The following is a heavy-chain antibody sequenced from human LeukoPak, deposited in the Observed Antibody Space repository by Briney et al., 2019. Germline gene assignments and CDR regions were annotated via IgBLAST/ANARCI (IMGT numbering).Heavy chain of an antibody. CDR1: GGSFSGYY. CDR2: INHSGST. Sequence: SETLSLTCAVYGGSFSGYYWSWIRQPPGKGLEWIGEINHSGSTNYNPSLKSRVTISVDTSKNQFPLKLSSVTAADTAVYYCARLPQPSDILTAYANSFDYWGQGSLVTVSS. D-gene: IGHD3-9*01. V-gene: IGHV4-34*01. CDR3: ARLPQPSDILTAYANSFDY. J-gene: IGHJ4*02.